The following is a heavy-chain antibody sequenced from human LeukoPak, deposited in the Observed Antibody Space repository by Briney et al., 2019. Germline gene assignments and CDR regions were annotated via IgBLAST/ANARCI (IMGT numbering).Heavy chain of an antibody. CDR1: GGSISSSNW. V-gene: IGHV4-61*05. J-gene: IGHJ6*03. Sequence: SGTLSLTCAVSGGSISSSNWWSWIRQPPGKGLEWIGYIHYSGSTNYNPSLKSRVTISVDTSKNQFSLKLSSVTAADTAVYYCARVRRWLQFPSGYYYYMDVWGKGNTVTVSS. D-gene: IGHD5-24*01. CDR3: ARVRRWLQFPSGYYYYMDV. CDR2: IHYSGST.